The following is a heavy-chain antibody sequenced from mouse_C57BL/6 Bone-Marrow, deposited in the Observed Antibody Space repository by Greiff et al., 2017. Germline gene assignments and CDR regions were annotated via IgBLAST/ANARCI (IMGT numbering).Heavy chain of an antibody. Sequence: QVQLQQPGAELVKPGASVKVSCKASGYTFTSYWMHWVKQRPGQGLEWIGRIHPSDSATNYNQKFKGKATLTVDKSSSTAYMQLSSLTSEDSAVYYCAITYDYDGGFAYWGQGTLVTVSA. D-gene: IGHD2-4*01. CDR2: IHPSDSAT. J-gene: IGHJ3*01. CDR1: GYTFTSYW. CDR3: AITYDYDGGFAY. V-gene: IGHV1-74*01.